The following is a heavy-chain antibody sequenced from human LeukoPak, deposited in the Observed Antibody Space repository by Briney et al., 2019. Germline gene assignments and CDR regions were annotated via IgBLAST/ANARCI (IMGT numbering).Heavy chain of an antibody. J-gene: IGHJ4*02. Sequence: GGSQRLSCAASGFTFSRNWMHWVRQAPGEGLVWVSRVNSDGSSTNYADSVKGRFTISRDNAKNSLYLQMDSLRAEDTAVYYCARAGGNFDYWGQRSHVTVSS. CDR2: VNSDGSST. CDR3: ARAGGNFDY. V-gene: IGHV3-74*01. CDR1: GFTFSRNW.